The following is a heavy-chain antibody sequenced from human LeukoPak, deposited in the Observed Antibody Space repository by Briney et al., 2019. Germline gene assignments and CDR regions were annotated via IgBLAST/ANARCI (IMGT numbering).Heavy chain of an antibody. CDR3: ARAEADYYYDSSNFPDY. D-gene: IGHD3-22*01. J-gene: IGHJ4*02. Sequence: ASVKVSCKASGYTFTDYYMHWVRQAPGQGLEWMGWISPNSGGTNYAQKFQGRATMTRDTSISTAYMELNRLRSDDTAVYYCARAEADYYYDSSNFPDYWGQGTLVTVSS. CDR1: GYTFTDYY. V-gene: IGHV1-2*02. CDR2: ISPNSGGT.